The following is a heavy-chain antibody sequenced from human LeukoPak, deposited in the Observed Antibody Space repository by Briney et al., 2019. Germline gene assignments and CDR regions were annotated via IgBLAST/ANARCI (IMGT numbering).Heavy chain of an antibody. CDR1: GGSISSYY. J-gene: IGHJ5*02. CDR3: ARVLGSWYPRSWFDP. V-gene: IGHV4-4*07. CDR2: IYTSGST. Sequence: PSETLSLTCTVSGGSISSYYWSWIRQPAGKGLEWIGRIYTSGSTNYNPSLESRVTMSVDTSKNRFSLKLSSVTAADTAVYYCARVLGSWYPRSWFDPWGQGTLVTVSS. D-gene: IGHD6-13*01.